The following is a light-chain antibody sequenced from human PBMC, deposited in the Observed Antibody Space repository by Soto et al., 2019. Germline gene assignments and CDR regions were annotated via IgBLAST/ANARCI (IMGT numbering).Light chain of an antibody. CDR2: GAS. CDR3: PHHTGPATS. V-gene: IGKV3-20*01. CDR1: QTVSSNY. J-gene: IGKJ5*01. Sequence: IELTQSPYGQSVAPGESGILTRRASQTVSSNYLAWCQQRPGQAPRLFIYGASTRAAGTPVRVSGSGSGLDFTITTSELELEASQVCFTPHHTGPATSFGHGTRLEIK.